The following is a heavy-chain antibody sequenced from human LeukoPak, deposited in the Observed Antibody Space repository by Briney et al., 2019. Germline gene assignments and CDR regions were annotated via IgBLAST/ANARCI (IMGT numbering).Heavy chain of an antibody. Sequence: SETLSLTCTASGGSISSHYWSWIRQPAGKGLEWIGRIYTSGSTNYNPSLKSRVTMSVDTSKNQFSLKLSSVTAADTAVYYCARDSPAGITGPLHYYYYMDVWGKGTTVTVSS. J-gene: IGHJ6*03. CDR1: GGSISSHY. CDR3: ARDSPAGITGPLHYYYYMDV. D-gene: IGHD1-20*01. V-gene: IGHV4-4*07. CDR2: IYTSGST.